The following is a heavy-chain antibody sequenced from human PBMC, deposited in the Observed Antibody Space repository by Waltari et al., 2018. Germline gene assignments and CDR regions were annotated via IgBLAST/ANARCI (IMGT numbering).Heavy chain of an antibody. D-gene: IGHD1-26*01. Sequence: QVQLVQSGTEVKMPGTSVTVSCRASGHCFTDSHLHSVRQTPGQGLEWRAWINPKKGDTSYAQNFLGRVTMTRDTSINTVYMDLSGLRSDDTAVFYCARDPGPLVGAPDYWGQGTLVTVSS. V-gene: IGHV1-2*02. CDR2: INPKKGDT. CDR1: GHCFTDSH. J-gene: IGHJ4*02. CDR3: ARDPGPLVGAPDY.